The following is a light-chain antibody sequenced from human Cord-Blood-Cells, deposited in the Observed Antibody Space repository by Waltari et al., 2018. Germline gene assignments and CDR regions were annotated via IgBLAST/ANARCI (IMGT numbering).Light chain of an antibody. CDR2: GAS. J-gene: IGKJ2*01. CDR1: QSVSSSY. Sequence: EIVLTQSPGTLSLSPGERATLSCRASQSVSSSYLAWYRQKPGQAPRLLIYGASSRATGIPDRFSGSGSGTDLTLTISRLEPEDFAVYYCQQYGRSPHTFGQGTKLEIK. V-gene: IGKV3-20*01. CDR3: QQYGRSPHT.